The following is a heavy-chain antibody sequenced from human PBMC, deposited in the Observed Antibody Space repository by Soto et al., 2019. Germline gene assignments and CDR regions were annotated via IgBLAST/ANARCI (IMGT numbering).Heavy chain of an antibody. V-gene: IGHV3-74*01. CDR2: IYNDGTYS. Sequence: GGSLRLSCAACGFIFKMYWMHWVRQSPGKGLVWISRIYNDGTYSDYADSVRGRFTISRDNVNDTLYLQMNNLRAEDSGLYYCTRGPRPISTGTGAYWGQGTQVTVSS. D-gene: IGHD3-10*01. J-gene: IGHJ4*02. CDR3: TRGPRPISTGTGAY. CDR1: GFIFKMYW.